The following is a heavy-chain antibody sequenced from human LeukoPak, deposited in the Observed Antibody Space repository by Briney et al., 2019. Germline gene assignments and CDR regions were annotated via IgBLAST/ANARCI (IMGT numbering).Heavy chain of an antibody. Sequence: SVKVSCKASGGTFSSYAISWVRQAPGQGLEWMGRIIPILGIANYAQKFQGRVTITADKSTSTAYMELSSLRSEDTAVYYCARDPPHLVGAPDWYFDLWGRGTLVTVSS. CDR1: GGTFSSYA. CDR3: ARDPPHLVGAPDWYFDL. CDR2: IIPILGIA. V-gene: IGHV1-69*04. D-gene: IGHD1-26*01. J-gene: IGHJ2*01.